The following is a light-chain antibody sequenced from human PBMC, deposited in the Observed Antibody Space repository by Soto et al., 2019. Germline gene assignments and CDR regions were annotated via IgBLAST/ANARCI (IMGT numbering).Light chain of an antibody. CDR1: SSDVGGYNY. CDR3: NSYTSKSTGV. CDR2: EVS. V-gene: IGLV2-14*01. Sequence: QSALTQPASVSGSAGQSITISCTGSSSDVGGYNYVSWYQQHPGKAPKLIIYEVSNRPSGVSNRFSGSKSGNTASLTISGLQAEDAADYYCNSYTSKSTGVFGTGTKLTV. J-gene: IGLJ1*01.